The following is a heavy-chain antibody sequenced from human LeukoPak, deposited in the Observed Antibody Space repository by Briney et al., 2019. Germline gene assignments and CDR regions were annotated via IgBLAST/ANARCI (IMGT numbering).Heavy chain of an antibody. Sequence: AGGSLRLSWGGFGFIVSGSYMRWVRQAEGRGREWVSIIFADGRIYYEDSVKGRFTISGDNSKNTLFLQMSRLRAEDTAMYYCARDVLIGPSFDYGDYIPYQQWGQGTLVTVSS. CDR3: ARDVLIGPSFDYGDYIPYQQ. CDR1: GFIVSGSY. D-gene: IGHD4/OR15-4a*01. J-gene: IGHJ1*01. V-gene: IGHV3-66*02. CDR2: IFADGRI.